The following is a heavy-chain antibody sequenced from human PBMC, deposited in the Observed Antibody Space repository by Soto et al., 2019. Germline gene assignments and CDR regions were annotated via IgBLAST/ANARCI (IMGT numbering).Heavy chain of an antibody. CDR1: GFSFSSYA. D-gene: IGHD3-9*01. Sequence: PGGSLILSCAASGFSFSSYAMSWVRQSPGKGLEWVSSISRSGNSTYSADSVRGRFTISRDNSKNTLYLQMYSLRAEDTAVYYCAKDAKILDWLPTSYYYDFWGRGALVTVSS. CDR3: AKDAKILDWLPTSYYYDF. J-gene: IGHJ4*02. V-gene: IGHV3-23*01. CDR2: ISRSGNST.